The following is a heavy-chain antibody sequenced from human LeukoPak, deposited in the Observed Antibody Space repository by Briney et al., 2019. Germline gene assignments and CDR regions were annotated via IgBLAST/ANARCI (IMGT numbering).Heavy chain of an antibody. D-gene: IGHD2-2*01. J-gene: IGHJ4*02. V-gene: IGHV3-48*01. CDR1: GFTLSSYG. CDR3: ARALGYCSSTSCYGDFDY. CDR2: ISTSSNTI. Sequence: GGSLRLSCAASGFTLSSYGMNWVRQAPGKGLEWVSYISTSSNTIYYADSVKGRFTISRDNAKNSLYLQMNSLRAEDTAVYYCARALGYCSSTSCYGDFDYWGQGTLVTVSS.